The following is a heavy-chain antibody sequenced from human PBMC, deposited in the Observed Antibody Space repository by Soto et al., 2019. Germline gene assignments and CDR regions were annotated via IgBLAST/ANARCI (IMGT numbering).Heavy chain of an antibody. CDR1: GFTFSTTW. D-gene: IGHD4-4*01. V-gene: IGHV3-15*07. CDR2: IRSKNAGGTA. CDR3: TTGHTVAGSLCAN. Sequence: EVQLVESGGGLVKPGGSLRLSCAASGFTFSTTWMVWVRQAPGRGLEWVGRIRSKNAGGTADYAELVKGRFIISRDDSKATLSLQMNSPKPEDTAVYYCTTGHTVAGSLCANWGQGTLVTVSS. J-gene: IGHJ4*02.